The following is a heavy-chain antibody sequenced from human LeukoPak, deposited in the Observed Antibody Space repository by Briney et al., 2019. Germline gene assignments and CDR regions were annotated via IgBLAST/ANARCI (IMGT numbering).Heavy chain of an antibody. V-gene: IGHV4-39*01. D-gene: IGHD6-19*01. CDR1: GGSISSNSYY. CDR3: ARGARGSGWRVFDY. J-gene: IGHJ4*02. Sequence: KPSETLSLTCAVSGGSISSNSYYWGWIRQPPGKGLEWIGSIYYSGSTYYNPSLKSRVTISVDTSKNQFSLKLSSVTAADTAVYYCARGARGSGWRVFDYWGQGTLVTVSS. CDR2: IYYSGST.